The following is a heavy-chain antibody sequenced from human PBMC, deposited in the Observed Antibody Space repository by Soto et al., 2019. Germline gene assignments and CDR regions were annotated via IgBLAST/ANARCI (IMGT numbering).Heavy chain of an antibody. CDR1: VYTFTSYG. CDR3: ARDGYSSGWYWFDP. D-gene: IGHD6-19*01. Sequence: GASVKVSCKASVYTFTSYGISWVRQAPGQGLEWMGWISAYNGNTNYAQKLQGRVTMTTDTSTSTAYMELRSLRSDDTAVYYCARDGYSSGWYWFDPWGQGTLVTVSS. V-gene: IGHV1-18*01. CDR2: ISAYNGNT. J-gene: IGHJ5*02.